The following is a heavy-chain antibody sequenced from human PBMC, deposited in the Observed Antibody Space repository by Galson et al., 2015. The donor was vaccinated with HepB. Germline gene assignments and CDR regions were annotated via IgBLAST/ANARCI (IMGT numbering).Heavy chain of an antibody. CDR2: PSYTGST. J-gene: IGHJ4*02. CDR1: GGSISSDF. Sequence: QVQLQESGPGLVKPSETLSLTCTVSGGSISSDFWTWIRQSPGKGLEWIGYPSYTGSTHSIPSLKSRVTMSVDTSKNQFSLKLSSVTAADTAVYYCARSPENSYGVGYWGQGTLVTVSS. CDR3: ARSPENSYGVGY. D-gene: IGHD5-18*01. V-gene: IGHV4-59*01.